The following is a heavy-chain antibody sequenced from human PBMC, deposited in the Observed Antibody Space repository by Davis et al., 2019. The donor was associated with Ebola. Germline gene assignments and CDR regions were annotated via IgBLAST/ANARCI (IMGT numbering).Heavy chain of an antibody. Sequence: ASVKVSCKASGYAFTSYDINWMRQATGHGPEWMGWMNPNSGNTGYVEKFQGRVTMTRNTSTSTAYMELSSLRSEDTAVYYCATDPSGYGMDVWGQGTTVTVSS. D-gene: IGHD3-10*01. J-gene: IGHJ6*02. CDR1: GYAFTSYD. CDR2: MNPNSGNT. V-gene: IGHV1-8*02. CDR3: ATDPSGYGMDV.